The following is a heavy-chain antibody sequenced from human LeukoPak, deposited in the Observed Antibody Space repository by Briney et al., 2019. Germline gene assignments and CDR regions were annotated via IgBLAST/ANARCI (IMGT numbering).Heavy chain of an antibody. CDR2: IDYRERT. J-gene: IGHJ4*02. D-gene: IGHD3-16*01. CDR3: ANYVSRTMGDY. CDR1: GGSITTGGHY. V-gene: IGHV4-39*01. Sequence: SETLSLTCTVSGGSITTGGHYWGWIRQPPGKGLEWIGSIDYRERTTYNPSLKSRVAISADTSKNQFSLQLSSVTVTDTALYYCANYVSRTMGDYWGQGTLVTVSS.